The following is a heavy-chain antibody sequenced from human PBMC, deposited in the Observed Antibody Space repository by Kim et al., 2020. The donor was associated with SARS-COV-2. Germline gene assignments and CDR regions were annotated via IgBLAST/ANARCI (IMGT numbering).Heavy chain of an antibody. CDR2: ISSNGGST. D-gene: IGHD6-13*01. CDR3: ARGQIAARLIFGY. CDR1: GFTFSSYA. Sequence: GGSLRPSCAASGFTFSSYAMHWVRQAPGKGLEYVSAISSNGGSTYYANSVKGRFTISRDNSKNTLYLQMGSLRAEDMAVYYCARGQIAARLIFGYWGQGT. J-gene: IGHJ4*02. V-gene: IGHV3-64*01.